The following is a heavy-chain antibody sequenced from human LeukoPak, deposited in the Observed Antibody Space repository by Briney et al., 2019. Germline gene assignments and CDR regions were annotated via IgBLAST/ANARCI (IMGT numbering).Heavy chain of an antibody. Sequence: GGSLRLSCAASGFTFSTYAMSWVRQAPGKGLEWVSGISGSGGTTYHPDSVKGRFTISRDNSKNTLYLQMNSLRAEDTAVYYCAKGHCTNGICWLDWGQGTLVTVSS. J-gene: IGHJ4*02. CDR3: AKGHCTNGICWLD. CDR1: GFTFSTYA. CDR2: ISGSGGTT. D-gene: IGHD2-8*01. V-gene: IGHV3-23*01.